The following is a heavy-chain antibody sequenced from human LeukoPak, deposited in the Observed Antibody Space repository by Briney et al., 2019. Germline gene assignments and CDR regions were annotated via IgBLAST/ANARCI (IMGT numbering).Heavy chain of an antibody. CDR2: IYYSGST. CDR1: GGSIDSYY. Sequence: SETLSLTCTISGGSIDSYYWSWIRQPPGKGLEWIGYIYYSGSTYYNPPLKSRVTISVDTSKNQFSLKLSSVTAADTAVYYCASPYYYDSSGYLNWGQGTLVTVSS. D-gene: IGHD3-22*01. J-gene: IGHJ4*02. V-gene: IGHV4-59*04. CDR3: ASPYYYDSSGYLN.